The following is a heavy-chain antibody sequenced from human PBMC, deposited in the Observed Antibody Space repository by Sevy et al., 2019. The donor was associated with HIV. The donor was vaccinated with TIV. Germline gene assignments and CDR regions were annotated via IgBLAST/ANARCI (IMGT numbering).Heavy chain of an antibody. D-gene: IGHD6-13*01. CDR3: TTVCGQQLVLRYYCMDV. J-gene: IGHJ6*02. Sequence: GGSLRLSCAASGFTFSNAWMSWVRQAPGKGLEWVGRIKSKTDGGTTDYAAPVKGRFTISRDDSKNTLYLQMNSLKTEDTAVYYFTTVCGQQLVLRYYCMDVWGQGTTVTVSS. V-gene: IGHV3-15*01. CDR2: IKSKTDGGTT. CDR1: GFTFSNAW.